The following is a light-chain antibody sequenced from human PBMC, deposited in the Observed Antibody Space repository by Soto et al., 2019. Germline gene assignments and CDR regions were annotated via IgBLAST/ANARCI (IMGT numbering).Light chain of an antibody. CDR2: GNS. CDR1: SSNIGAGYD. J-gene: IGLJ3*02. V-gene: IGLV1-40*01. Sequence: QSVLTQPPSVSGAPGQRVTISCTGSSSNIGAGYDVHWYQQLPGTAPKLLIYGNSNRPSGVPDRFSGSKSVTSASLAITGLRAEDEADYYCQSYDSSLSGWVFGGGTKLTV. CDR3: QSYDSSLSGWV.